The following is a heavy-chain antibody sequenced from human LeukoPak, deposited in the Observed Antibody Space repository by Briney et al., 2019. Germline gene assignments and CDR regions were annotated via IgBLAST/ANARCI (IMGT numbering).Heavy chain of an antibody. CDR1: GYTLSELS. CDR3: AAELYGVYTDCCTFHI. J-gene: IGHJ3*02. Sequence: ASVKVSCKVSGYTLSELSMQWVRQAPGKGLEWMGGFDPEDGENNYAQKFQGRVTMTEDTSTDTACMELSSLGSEDSAVYYCAAELYGVYTDCCTFHIWGQGTTVTVSS. D-gene: IGHD4-17*01. V-gene: IGHV1-24*01. CDR2: FDPEDGEN.